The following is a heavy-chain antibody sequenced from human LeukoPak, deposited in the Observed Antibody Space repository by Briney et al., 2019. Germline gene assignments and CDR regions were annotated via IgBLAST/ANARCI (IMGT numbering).Heavy chain of an antibody. Sequence: ASVKVSFKVSGYTLTELSMHWVGQAPGKGLEWMGGFDPEDGETIYAQKFQGRVTMTEDTSTDTAYMELSSLRSEDTAVYYCATDSGDGYNPSGYWGQGTLVTVSS. J-gene: IGHJ4*02. CDR3: ATDSGDGYNPSGY. CDR2: FDPEDGET. V-gene: IGHV1-24*01. CDR1: GYTLTELS. D-gene: IGHD5-24*01.